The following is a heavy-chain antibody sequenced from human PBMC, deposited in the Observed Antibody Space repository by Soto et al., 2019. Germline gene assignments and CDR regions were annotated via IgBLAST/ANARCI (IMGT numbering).Heavy chain of an antibody. CDR1: GGSISSGGYY. J-gene: IGHJ5*02. CDR2: IYYSGST. Sequence: SETLSLTCTVSGGSISSGGYYWSWIRQHPGKGLEWIGYIYYSGSTYYNPSLKSRVTISVDTSKNQFSLKLSSVTAADTAVYYCARSPSRLVIEYQWFDPWGQGTLVTVSS. CDR3: ARSPSRLVIEYQWFDP. V-gene: IGHV4-31*03. D-gene: IGHD2-2*01.